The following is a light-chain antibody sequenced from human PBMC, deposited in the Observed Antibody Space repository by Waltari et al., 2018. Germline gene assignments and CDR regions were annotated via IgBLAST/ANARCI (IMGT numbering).Light chain of an antibody. V-gene: IGKV3-11*01. CDR3: QRRNNGPIT. CDR2: DAS. Sequence: EIVLTQSPATLSLSPGERATLSCRASQSVSSYLAWYQQKPGRAPRLLIYDASSRATGTPASFSGSGSGQDFPLTISSLDPEDFEVYYGQRRNNGPITFAKGPRREIK. J-gene: IGKJ5*01. CDR1: QSVSSY.